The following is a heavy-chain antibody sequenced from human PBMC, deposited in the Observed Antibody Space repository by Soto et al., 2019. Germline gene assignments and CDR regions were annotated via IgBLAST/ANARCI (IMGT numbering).Heavy chain of an antibody. CDR3: AKGGVVVTADTTNWFDP. CDR2: MNPNNGNT. Sequence: QVHLVQSGAEVNKPGASVKVSCKASGYTFTSYDINWVRQAPGQGLEWMGWMNPNNGNTGYAQKFQGRVSMTRDTSISTAFMELSSLRSEDTAVYYCAKGGVVVTADTTNWFDPWGQGTLVSVSS. J-gene: IGHJ5*02. D-gene: IGHD2-2*01. V-gene: IGHV1-8*01. CDR1: GYTFTSYD.